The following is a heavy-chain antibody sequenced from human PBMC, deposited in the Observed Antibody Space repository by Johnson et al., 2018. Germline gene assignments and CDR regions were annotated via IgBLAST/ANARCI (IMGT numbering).Heavy chain of an antibody. V-gene: IGHV3-11*01. CDR1: GFTFSDYY. J-gene: IGHJ3*02. D-gene: IGHD6-19*01. Sequence: QVQLVQSGGGLVKPGGSLRLSCAASGFTFSDYYMSWIRQAPGKGLEWVSYISSSGSTIYYADSVKGRFTISRDDSKNTAYLQMDSLKTEDTAVYYCTRPLESSSGWLDAFDIWGQGTMVTVSS. CDR2: ISSSGSTI. CDR3: TRPLESSSGWLDAFDI.